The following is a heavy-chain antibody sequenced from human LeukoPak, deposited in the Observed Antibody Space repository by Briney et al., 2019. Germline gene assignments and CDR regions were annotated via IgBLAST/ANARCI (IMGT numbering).Heavy chain of an antibody. J-gene: IGHJ4*02. Sequence: SETLSLTCTVSGGSISSDYWSWIRQPPGKGLEWIGYIYYSGRTYYNPSLKSRITISVDTSKNQFSLKLSSVSAADTAVYYCARGFYSPHYWGQGTLVSVSS. CDR3: ARGFYSPHY. D-gene: IGHD4-11*01. V-gene: IGHV4-59*01. CDR1: GGSISSDY. CDR2: IYYSGRT.